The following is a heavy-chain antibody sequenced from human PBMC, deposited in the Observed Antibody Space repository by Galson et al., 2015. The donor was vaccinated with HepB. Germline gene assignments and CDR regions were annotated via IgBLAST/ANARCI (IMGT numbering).Heavy chain of an antibody. Sequence: SLRLSCAGSGFTFSSYAMHWVRQAPGKGLEWVAVISYDGSNKYYVDSVKGRFTISRDNSKNTLFLQMNSLRPEDTAVYYCARDRRAYSSSYLPWFDPWGQGTLVTVSS. D-gene: IGHD6-13*01. CDR3: ARDRRAYSSSYLPWFDP. CDR1: GFTFSSYA. J-gene: IGHJ5*02. V-gene: IGHV3-30*04. CDR2: ISYDGSNK.